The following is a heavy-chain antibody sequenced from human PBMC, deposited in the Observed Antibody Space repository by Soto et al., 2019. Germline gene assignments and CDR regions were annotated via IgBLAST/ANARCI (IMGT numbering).Heavy chain of an antibody. Sequence: LXLTCSLYRVSLSVFYWSWIRQPPGKRLECIGEISQSGNTNYNPSLKSRVSISVDTSKNQFSLNLASVTAADTAVYYCARAPKVSGSSQTRPDFWGQGALVTVSS. D-gene: IGHD6-6*01. CDR3: ARAPKVSGSSQTRPDF. J-gene: IGHJ4*02. CDR2: ISQSGNT. V-gene: IGHV4-34*01. CDR1: RVSLSVFY.